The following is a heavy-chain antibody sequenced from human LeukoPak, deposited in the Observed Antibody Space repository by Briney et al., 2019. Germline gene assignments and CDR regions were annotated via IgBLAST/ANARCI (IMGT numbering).Heavy chain of an antibody. D-gene: IGHD3-22*01. Sequence: GGSLRLSCAASGFTFSSYAMSWVRQAPGKGLEWVSAISGSGGSTYYAASVKGRFTISRDNSKNALYLQMNSLRAEDTAVYYCAKASWYYYDSSAQRFFDYWGQGTLVTVSS. V-gene: IGHV3-23*01. J-gene: IGHJ4*02. CDR1: GFTFSSYA. CDR2: ISGSGGST. CDR3: AKASWYYYDSSAQRFFDY.